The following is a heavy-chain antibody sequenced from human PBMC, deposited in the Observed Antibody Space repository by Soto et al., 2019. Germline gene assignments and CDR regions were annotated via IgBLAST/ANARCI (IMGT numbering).Heavy chain of an antibody. CDR2: IYWDDDK. D-gene: IGHD6-13*01. J-gene: IGHJ4*02. V-gene: IGHV2-5*02. Sequence: QITLKESGPTLVKPTQTLTLTCTFSGISLTTSGVGVGWIRQPPGKALEWLALIYWDDDKRYSPSLKSRLTIPKDTSKNQVVLTMTNMDPVDTATYYCAHRRRYSSSWYAGFDYWGQGTLVTVSS. CDR1: GISLTTSGVG. CDR3: AHRRRYSSSWYAGFDY.